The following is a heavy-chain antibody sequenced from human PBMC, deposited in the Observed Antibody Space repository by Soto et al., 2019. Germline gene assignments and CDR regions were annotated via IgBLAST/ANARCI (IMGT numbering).Heavy chain of an antibody. V-gene: IGHV3-30*18. CDR3: ANGPRIAVAGLIFDY. D-gene: IGHD6-19*01. CDR2: ISYDGSNK. Sequence: GGSLRLSCAASGFTFSSYGMHWVRQAPGKGLEWVAVISYDGSNKYHADSVKGRFTISRDNSKNTLYLQMNSLRAEDTAVYYCANGPRIAVAGLIFDYWGQGTLVTVSS. J-gene: IGHJ4*02. CDR1: GFTFSSYG.